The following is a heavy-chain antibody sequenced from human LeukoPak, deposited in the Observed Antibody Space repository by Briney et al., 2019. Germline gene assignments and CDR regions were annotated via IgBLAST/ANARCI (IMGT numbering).Heavy chain of an antibody. CDR1: GFSFSTYS. J-gene: IGHJ6*02. D-gene: IGHD3-9*01. CDR2: ISGSGGST. V-gene: IGHV3-23*01. Sequence: GGSLRLSCAASGFSFSTYSFSWVRQAPGKGLEWVSAISGSGGSTYYADSVKGRFTISRDNSKNTLYLQMNSLRAEDTAVYYCAKSPSRITILFDFWGQGTTVTVSS. CDR3: AKSPSRITILFDF.